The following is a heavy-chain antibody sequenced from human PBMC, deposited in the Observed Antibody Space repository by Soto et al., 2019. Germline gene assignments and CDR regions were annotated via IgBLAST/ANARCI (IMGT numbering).Heavy chain of an antibody. V-gene: IGHV1-69*13. CDR2: IIPIFGTA. Sequence: SVKVSCKASGGTFSSYAISWVRQAPGQGLEWMGGIIPIFGTANYAQKFQGRATITADESTSTAYMELSSLRSEDTAVYYCARQASGYYPPYYYGMDVWGQGTTVTVSS. CDR1: GGTFSSYA. D-gene: IGHD3-3*01. CDR3: ARQASGYYPPYYYGMDV. J-gene: IGHJ6*02.